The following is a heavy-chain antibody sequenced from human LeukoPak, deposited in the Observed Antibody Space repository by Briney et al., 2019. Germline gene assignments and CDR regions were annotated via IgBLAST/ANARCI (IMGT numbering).Heavy chain of an antibody. D-gene: IGHD3-22*01. Sequence: SETLSLTCAVYGGSFSGYYWSWIRQPPGKGLEWIGEINHSGSTNYNPSLKSRITISLDTSKNQFSLKLSSVTAADTAVYYCARVAGYYYGVRDYWGQGTLVTVSS. CDR3: ARVAGYYYGVRDY. J-gene: IGHJ4*02. V-gene: IGHV4-34*01. CDR1: GGSFSGYY. CDR2: INHSGST.